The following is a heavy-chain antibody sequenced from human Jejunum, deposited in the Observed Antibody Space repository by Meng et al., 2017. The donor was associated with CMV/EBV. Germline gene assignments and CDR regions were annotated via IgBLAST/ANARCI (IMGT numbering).Heavy chain of an antibody. J-gene: IGHJ6*02. CDR2: IRSSRSYI. Sequence: SMNSVRQAPGKGLEGVSSIRSSRSYIYYADSVKGRFTISRDNAKNSLDLQMDSLRAEDTAVYYCARDRSAGYSYGPYYYYHGVDVWGQGTSVTVSS. CDR3: ARDRSAGYSYGPYYYYHGVDV. V-gene: IGHV3-21*01. D-gene: IGHD5-18*01. CDR1: S.